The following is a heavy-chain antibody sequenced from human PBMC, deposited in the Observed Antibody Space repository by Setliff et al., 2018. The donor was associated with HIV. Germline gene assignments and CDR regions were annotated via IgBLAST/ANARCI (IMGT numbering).Heavy chain of an antibody. V-gene: IGHV3-21*01. CDR2: ISSSSGYI. Sequence: ETLSLTCTVSGFTFSSYSMNWVRQAPGKGLEWVSSISSSSGYIYYADSVKGRFTISRDNAKNSLYLQMNSLRAEDTAVYYCARDRSRNYYYMDVWGKGTTVTVSS. CDR1: GFTFSSYS. J-gene: IGHJ6*03. CDR3: ARDRSRNYYYMDV.